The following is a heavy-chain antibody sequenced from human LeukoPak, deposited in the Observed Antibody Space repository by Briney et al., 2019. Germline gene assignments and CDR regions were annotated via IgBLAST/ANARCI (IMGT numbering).Heavy chain of an antibody. D-gene: IGHD3-10*01. CDR3: ATESFHY. J-gene: IGHJ4*02. CDR2: ISASGGIT. CDR1: GFTFSSYA. Sequence: GGSLRLSCEASGFTFSSYAMSWVRQAPGKGLEWVSIISASGGITNYADSVKGRFTIFRDNSKNTLLLQMNSLRVDDTAIYYCATESFHYWGQGTLVTVSS. V-gene: IGHV3-23*01.